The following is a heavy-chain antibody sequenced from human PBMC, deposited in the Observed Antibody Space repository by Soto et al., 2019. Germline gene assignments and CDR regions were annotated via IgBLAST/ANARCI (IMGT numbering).Heavy chain of an antibody. D-gene: IGHD4-17*01. V-gene: IGHV2-5*02. CDR3: ARRRIRWSHDALDI. CDR1: GFSLSSSGVG. Sequence: SGPTLVNPTQTLTLTCTFSGFSLSSSGVGVGWIRQPPGKALEWLALIYWDDDKRYSPSLRSRLNITKDTSKNQVVLTMTNMDPVDTATYYCARRRIRWSHDALDIWGQGTMVTVSS. J-gene: IGHJ3*02. CDR2: IYWDDDK.